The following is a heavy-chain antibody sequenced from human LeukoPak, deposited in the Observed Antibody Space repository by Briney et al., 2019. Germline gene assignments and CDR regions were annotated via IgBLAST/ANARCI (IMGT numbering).Heavy chain of an antibody. D-gene: IGHD4-17*01. Sequence: TGGSLRLSCAASGFMFDDYGMSWVRQAPGKGLVWVSRINTDGSSTTYADSVKGRFTSSRDNAKNTLYLQMNSLRAEDTAVYYCASAHNDYGDYDFGYWGQGTLVTVSS. J-gene: IGHJ4*02. V-gene: IGHV3-74*01. CDR1: GFMFDDYG. CDR3: ASAHNDYGDYDFGY. CDR2: INTDGSST.